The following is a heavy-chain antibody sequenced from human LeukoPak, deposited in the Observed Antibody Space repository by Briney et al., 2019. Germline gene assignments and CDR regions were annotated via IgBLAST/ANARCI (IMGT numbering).Heavy chain of an antibody. D-gene: IGHD6-19*01. CDR3: AKDKGWPKYFDL. Sequence: GGSLRLSCAASGFTFDDYSMHWVRHAPGKGLEWVSGISWNSGIIGYADSVKGRFTISRDNAKNSLYLQMNSLRAEDTALYYCAKDKGWPKYFDLWGRGTLVTVSS. CDR2: ISWNSGII. V-gene: IGHV3-9*01. CDR1: GFTFDDYS. J-gene: IGHJ2*01.